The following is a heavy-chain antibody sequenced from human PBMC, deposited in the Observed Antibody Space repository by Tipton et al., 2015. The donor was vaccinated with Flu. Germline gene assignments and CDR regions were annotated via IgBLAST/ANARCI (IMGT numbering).Heavy chain of an antibody. CDR1: GFTFSSYG. CDR2: ISYDGSNK. Sequence: QVQLVQSGGGVVQPGRSLRLSCAASGFTFSSYGMHWVRQAPGKGLEWVAVISYDGSNKYYADSVKGRFTISRDNSKNTLYLQMNRLSAEDTAVYYCAKGVQWLVLVYGMDVWGQGTTVTVSS. CDR3: AKGVQWLVLVYGMDV. J-gene: IGHJ6*02. D-gene: IGHD6-19*01. V-gene: IGHV3-30*18.